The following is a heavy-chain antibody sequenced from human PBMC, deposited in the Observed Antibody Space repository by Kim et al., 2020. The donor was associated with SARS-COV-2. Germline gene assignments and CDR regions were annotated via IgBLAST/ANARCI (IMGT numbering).Heavy chain of an antibody. D-gene: IGHD3-10*01. V-gene: IGHV3-30*18. Sequence: GGSLRLSCAASGFTFSSYGMHWVRQAPGKGLEWVAVISYDGSNKYYADSVKGRFTISRDNSKNTLYLQMNSLRAEDTAVYYCAKDLTMVRGVITYFDYWGQGTLVTVSS. CDR1: GFTFSSYG. CDR3: AKDLTMVRGVITYFDY. J-gene: IGHJ4*02. CDR2: ISYDGSNK.